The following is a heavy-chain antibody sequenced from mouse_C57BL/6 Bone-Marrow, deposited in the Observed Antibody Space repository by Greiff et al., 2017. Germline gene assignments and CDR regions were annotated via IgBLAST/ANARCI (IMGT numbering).Heavy chain of an antibody. CDR2: INPSNGGT. V-gene: IGHV1-53*01. J-gene: IGHJ4*01. D-gene: IGHD1-1*01. CDR3: ASPIYYGAMDY. Sequence: QVQLQQPGTELVKPGASVKLSCKASGYTFTSYWMHWVKQRPGQGLEWIGNINPSNGGTNYNEKFKSKATLTVDKSSSPAYMQLSIRTSEDSAVYYCASPIYYGAMDYWGQGTSVTVSS. CDR1: GYTFTSYW.